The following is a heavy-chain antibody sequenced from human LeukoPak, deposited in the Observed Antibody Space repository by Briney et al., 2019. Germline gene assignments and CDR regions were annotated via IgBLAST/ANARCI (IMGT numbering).Heavy chain of an antibody. V-gene: IGHV3-23*01. J-gene: IGHJ4*02. CDR3: AKRDTSGLYYFDY. D-gene: IGHD3-10*01. Sequence: GGSLRLSCAASGFTSSIYGMSWVRQAPGKGLEWGSSITNGGDNTYYADFVQGRFTIYRDNSKNSLHLQMSSLRAEDTAIYFCAKRDTSGLYYFDYWGQGTLVTVSS. CDR1: GFTSSIYG. CDR2: ITNGGDNT.